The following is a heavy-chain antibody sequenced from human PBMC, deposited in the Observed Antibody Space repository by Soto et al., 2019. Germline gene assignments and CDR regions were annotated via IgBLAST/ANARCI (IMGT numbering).Heavy chain of an antibody. CDR3: ARELSAGPTAY. Sequence: QVQLVQSGAEVKKPGASVKVSCKASGYTFASYGITWVRQAPGQGLQWIGWISGYNGNTNFAQKFQGRITMTTDTSTSTAHMELRSLRSDDTAVYYCARELSAGPTAYWGQGTLVTVSS. CDR1: GYTFASYG. D-gene: IGHD4-17*01. J-gene: IGHJ4*02. CDR2: ISGYNGNT. V-gene: IGHV1-18*01.